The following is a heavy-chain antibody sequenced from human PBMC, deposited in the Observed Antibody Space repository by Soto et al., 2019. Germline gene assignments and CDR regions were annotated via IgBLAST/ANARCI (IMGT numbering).Heavy chain of an antibody. J-gene: IGHJ4*02. CDR3: VRDWSLQYFDWRPDY. D-gene: IGHD3-9*01. CDR2: IRSDGSNI. Sequence: QVQLVESGGGVVQLGRSLRLACAASGFTFSSYGMHWFRQAPVKGLEWVAVIRSDGSNIYYADSVNGRFTISRDNSKNTRYLQMNSLRAEDTAVYYCVRDWSLQYFDWRPDYCGQGTLVTGSS. V-gene: IGHV3-33*01. CDR1: GFTFSSYG.